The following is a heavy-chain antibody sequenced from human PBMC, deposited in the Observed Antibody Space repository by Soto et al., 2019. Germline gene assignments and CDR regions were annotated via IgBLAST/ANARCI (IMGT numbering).Heavy chain of an antibody. CDR3: ARASLAWSLDP. J-gene: IGHJ5*02. CDR2: IGTAGDT. V-gene: IGHV3-13*04. D-gene: IGHD3-3*01. CDR1: GFTFSSYD. Sequence: EVQLVESGGGLVQPGGSLRLSCAASGFTFSSYDMHWVRQATGKGLEWVSAIGTAGDTYYPGSVKGRFTISRENAKNSLYLHITRPGAGDTAVYYCARASLAWSLDPWGQGTLVTVSS.